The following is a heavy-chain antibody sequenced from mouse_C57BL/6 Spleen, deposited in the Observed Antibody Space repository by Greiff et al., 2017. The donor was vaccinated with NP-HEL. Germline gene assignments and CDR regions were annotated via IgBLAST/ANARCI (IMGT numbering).Heavy chain of an antibody. CDR3: ARSGDCDY. CDR1: GYTFTSYW. V-gene: IGHV1-69*01. J-gene: IGHJ2*01. CDR2: IDPSDSYT. Sequence: QVQLQQPGAELVMPGASVKLSCKASGYTFTSYWMHWVKQRPGQGLEWIGEIDPSDSYTNYNQKFKGKSTLTVDKSSSTAYMQLSSLTSEDSAVYYCARSGDCDYWGQGTTLTVSS. D-gene: IGHD3-1*01.